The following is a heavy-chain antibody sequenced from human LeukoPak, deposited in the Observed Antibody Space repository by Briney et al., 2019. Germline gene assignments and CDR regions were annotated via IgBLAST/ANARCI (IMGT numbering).Heavy chain of an antibody. CDR3: ARDFGYYDSSGYIYLIDY. CDR2: ISAYNGNT. CDR1: GYTFTSYG. J-gene: IGHJ4*02. D-gene: IGHD3-22*01. Sequence: ASVKVSCKASGYTFTSYGISWVRQAPGQGLEWMGWISAYNGNTNYAQKLQGRVTMTTDTSTSTAYMELRSLRSDDTAVYYCARDFGYYDSSGYIYLIDYWGQGTLVTVSS. V-gene: IGHV1-18*01.